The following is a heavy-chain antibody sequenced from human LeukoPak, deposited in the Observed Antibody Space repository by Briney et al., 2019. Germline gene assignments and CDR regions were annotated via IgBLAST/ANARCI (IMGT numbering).Heavy chain of an antibody. Sequence: SETLSLTCTVSGGSISSGDYYWSWIRQPPGKGLEWIGYIYYSGSTYYNPSLESRVTISVDTSKNQFSLKLSSVTAADTAVYYCASITMVRGVNYWGQGTLVTVSS. CDR3: ASITMVRGVNY. CDR1: GGSISSGDYY. J-gene: IGHJ4*02. CDR2: IYYSGST. V-gene: IGHV4-30-4*08. D-gene: IGHD3-10*01.